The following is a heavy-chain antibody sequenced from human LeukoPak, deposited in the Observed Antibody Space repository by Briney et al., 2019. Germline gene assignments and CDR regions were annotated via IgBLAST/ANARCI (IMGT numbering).Heavy chain of an antibody. CDR2: ISSSSSYI. CDR1: GFTFSSYS. D-gene: IGHD3-16*01. CDR3: ARDLARSSGGGFDY. J-gene: IGHJ4*02. V-gene: IGHV3-21*01. Sequence: KRGGSLRLSCAASGFTFSSYSMNWVRQAPGKGLEWVSSISSSSSYIYYADSVKGRFTISRDNAKNSLYLQMNSLRAEDTAVYYCARDLARSSGGGFDYWGRGTLVTVSS.